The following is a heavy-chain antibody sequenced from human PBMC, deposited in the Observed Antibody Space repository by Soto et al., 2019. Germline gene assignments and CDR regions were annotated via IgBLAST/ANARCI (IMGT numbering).Heavy chain of an antibody. CDR1: GCTFSSYA. D-gene: IGHD2-2*02. CDR3: ARAAGTQDIVVVPAAIVGGAYYYYGMDV. V-gene: IGHV1-69*13. J-gene: IGHJ6*02. Sequence: SVKVSCKASGCTFSSYAISWVRQAPGQGLEWMGGIIPIFGTANYAQKFQGRVTITADESTSTAYMELSSLRSEDTAVYYCARAAGTQDIVVVPAAIVGGAYYYYGMDVWGQGTTVTVSS. CDR2: IIPIFGTA.